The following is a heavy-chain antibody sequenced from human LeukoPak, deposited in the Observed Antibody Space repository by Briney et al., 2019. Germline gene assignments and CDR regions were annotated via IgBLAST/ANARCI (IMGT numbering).Heavy chain of an antibody. Sequence: KAGGSLRLSCAASGFTFSSYSMNWVRQAPGKGLEWVSYISSSSGTIYYADSVKGRFTISRDNAKNSLYLQMNSLRAEDTAVYYCARARDFDYWGQGTLVTVSS. CDR3: ARARDFDY. J-gene: IGHJ4*02. CDR1: GFTFSSYS. V-gene: IGHV3-48*01. CDR2: ISSSSGTI.